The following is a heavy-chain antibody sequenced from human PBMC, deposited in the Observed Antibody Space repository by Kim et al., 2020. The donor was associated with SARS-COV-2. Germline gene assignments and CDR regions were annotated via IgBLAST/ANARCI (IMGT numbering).Heavy chain of an antibody. V-gene: IGHV3-23*01. J-gene: IGHJ4*02. D-gene: IGHD2-2*01. CDR3: AKGTTSTTYSATNY. Sequence: AGSGEGRFTISRDNSKNQLSLQMNSLRAEDTSVYYCAKGTTSTTYSATNYWGQGTLVTVSS.